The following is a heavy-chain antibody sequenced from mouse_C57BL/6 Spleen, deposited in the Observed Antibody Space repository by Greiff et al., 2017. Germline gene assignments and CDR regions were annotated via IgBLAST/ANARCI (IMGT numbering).Heavy chain of an antibody. Sequence: VMLVESGPELVKPGASVKLSCKASGYTFTSYDINWVKQRPGQGLEWIGWIYPRDGSTKYNEKFKGKATLTVDTSSSTAYMELHSLTSEDSAVYFCARRLRLRESYAMDYRGQGTSVTVSS. CDR1: GYTFTSYD. V-gene: IGHV1-85*01. CDR3: ARRLRLRESYAMDY. J-gene: IGHJ4*01. CDR2: IYPRDGST. D-gene: IGHD3-2*02.